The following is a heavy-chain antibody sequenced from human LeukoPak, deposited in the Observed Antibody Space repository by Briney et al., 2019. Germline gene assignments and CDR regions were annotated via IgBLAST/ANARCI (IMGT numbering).Heavy chain of an antibody. CDR1: GFTFSSYE. Sequence: HPGGSLRLSCAASGFTFSSYEMNWVRQAPGKGLEWVSYIRSSSGSIYYADSVQGRFTMSRDDAKNSLYLQMNSLRAEDTAVYYCAREPTCTNGICYKHHYFDYWGQGTLVTVSS. J-gene: IGHJ4*02. D-gene: IGHD2-8*01. V-gene: IGHV3-48*01. CDR2: IRSSSGSI. CDR3: AREPTCTNGICYKHHYFDY.